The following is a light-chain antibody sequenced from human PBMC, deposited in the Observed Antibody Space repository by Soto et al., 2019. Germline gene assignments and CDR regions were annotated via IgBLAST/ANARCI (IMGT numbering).Light chain of an antibody. CDR3: QQYITFPRT. CDR1: QSVSSW. CDR2: KAS. V-gene: IGKV1-5*03. J-gene: IGKJ1*01. Sequence: DIQMTQSPSTLSASVGDRVTITCRASQSVSSWLAWYQHKPGKAPKRLIYKASTLESGVPSRFSGSGSGTEFTLTISSLQPDDFAAYYCQQYITFPRTFGQGTKVEIK.